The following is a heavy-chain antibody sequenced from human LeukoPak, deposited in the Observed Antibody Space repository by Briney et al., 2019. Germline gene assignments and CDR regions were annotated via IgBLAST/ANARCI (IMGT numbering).Heavy chain of an antibody. Sequence: GGSLRLSCAASGFTFSSYAMSWVRQAPGKGLEWVSAISGSGGTTYYADSVKGRFTISRDNSKNTLYLQMNSLRAEDTAVYYCASLTEYYYDSSGYYPPFDYWGQGTLVTVSS. J-gene: IGHJ4*02. V-gene: IGHV3-23*01. CDR2: ISGSGGTT. CDR1: GFTFSSYA. CDR3: ASLTEYYYDSSGYYPPFDY. D-gene: IGHD3-22*01.